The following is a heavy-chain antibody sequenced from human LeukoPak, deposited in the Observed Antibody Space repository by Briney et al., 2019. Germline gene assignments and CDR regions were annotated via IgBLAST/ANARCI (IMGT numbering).Heavy chain of an antibody. Sequence: PGGSLRLSCAASGFTFSSYSMNWVRQAPGKGLEWVSYISSSSSTIYYADSVKGRFTISRDNAKNSLYLQMNSLRAEDTAVYYCAGTPPPESYYYDSSDGNAFDIWGQGTMVTVSS. CDR1: GFTFSSYS. J-gene: IGHJ3*02. D-gene: IGHD3-22*01. CDR3: AGTPPPESYYYDSSDGNAFDI. CDR2: ISSSSSTI. V-gene: IGHV3-48*04.